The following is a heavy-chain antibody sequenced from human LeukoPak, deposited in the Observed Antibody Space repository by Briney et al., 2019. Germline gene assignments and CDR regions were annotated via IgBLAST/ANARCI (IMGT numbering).Heavy chain of an antibody. CDR3: ARAGDNYGDYVFDY. CDR1: GGSISSGGYS. CDR2: IYHSGST. V-gene: IGHV4-30-2*01. D-gene: IGHD4-17*01. Sequence: SETLSLTCAVSGGSISSGGYSWSWIRQPPGKGLEWIGYIYHSGSTYYNPSLKSRVTISVDRSKNQFPLKLSSVTAADTAVYYCARAGDNYGDYVFDYWGQGTLVTVSS. J-gene: IGHJ4*02.